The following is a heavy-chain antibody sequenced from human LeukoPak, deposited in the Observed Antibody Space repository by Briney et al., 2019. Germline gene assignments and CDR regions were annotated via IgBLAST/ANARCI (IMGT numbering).Heavy chain of an antibody. D-gene: IGHD6-6*01. CDR2: INHSGST. CDR3: ARELRSNWFDP. Sequence: PSETLSLTCAVYGGSFSDYYWSWIRQPPGKGLEWIGEINHSGSTNYNPSLKSRVTISVDTSKNQFSLKLSSVTAADTAVYYCARELRSNWFDPWGQGTLVTVSS. CDR1: GGSFSDYY. V-gene: IGHV4-34*01. J-gene: IGHJ5*02.